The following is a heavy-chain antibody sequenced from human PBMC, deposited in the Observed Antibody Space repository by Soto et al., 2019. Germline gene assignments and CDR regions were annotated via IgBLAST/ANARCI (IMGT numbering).Heavy chain of an antibody. J-gene: IGHJ4*02. D-gene: IGHD1-26*01. V-gene: IGHV4-61*01. CDR3: ARDRVGFDY. CDR1: GGSVSSGSYY. CDR2: IYYSGST. Sequence: QVQLQESGPGLVKPSETLSLTCTVSGGSVSSGSYYWSWIRQPPGKGLEWIGYIYYSGSTNYNPSLXXRXTXXVDTSKNQFSLKLSSVTAADTAVYYCARDRVGFDYWGQGTLVTVSS.